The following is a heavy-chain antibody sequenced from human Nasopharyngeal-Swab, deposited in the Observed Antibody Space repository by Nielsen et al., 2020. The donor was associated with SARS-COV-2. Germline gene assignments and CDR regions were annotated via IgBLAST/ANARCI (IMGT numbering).Heavy chain of an antibody. D-gene: IGHD6-6*01. CDR3: ARDGYSSSSSYYYYYGMDV. Sequence: WIRQPPGKGLEWVSSISSSSSYIYYADSVKGRFTISRDNAKNSLYLQMNSLRAEDTAVYYCARDGYSSSSSYYYYYGMDVWGQGTTVTVS. V-gene: IGHV3-21*01. J-gene: IGHJ6*02. CDR2: ISSSSSYI.